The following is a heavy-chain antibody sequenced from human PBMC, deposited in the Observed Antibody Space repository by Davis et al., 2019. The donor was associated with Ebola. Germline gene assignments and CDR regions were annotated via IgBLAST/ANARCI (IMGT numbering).Heavy chain of an antibody. CDR1: GGSFNGYY. J-gene: IGHJ5*01. Sequence: SETLSLTCAVYGGSFNGYYWSWIRQPPGKGLEWIGDINHTGSPNYSPSLKSRVTIFIDRSKNQFSLKLSSVTAADTAVYYCARGLGMGWFDSWGRGTPVTVSS. CDR2: INHTGSP. V-gene: IGHV4-34*01. D-gene: IGHD1-14*01. CDR3: ARGLGMGWFDS.